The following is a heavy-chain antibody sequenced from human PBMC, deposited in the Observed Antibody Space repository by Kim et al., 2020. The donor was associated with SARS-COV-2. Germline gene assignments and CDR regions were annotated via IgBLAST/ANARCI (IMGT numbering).Heavy chain of an antibody. Sequence: SQKCQGRVTITRDTSASTGYMEMSSLRSEDTAVYYCARDAIWFGESFDYWCQGTLVTVSS. CDR3: ARDAIWFGESFDY. J-gene: IGHJ4*02. V-gene: IGHV1-3*01. D-gene: IGHD3-10*01.